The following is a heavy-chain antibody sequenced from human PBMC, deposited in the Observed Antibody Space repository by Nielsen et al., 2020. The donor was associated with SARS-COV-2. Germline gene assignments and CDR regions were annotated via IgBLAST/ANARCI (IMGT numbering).Heavy chain of an antibody. CDR1: GFTFDDYA. Sequence: SLKISCAASGFTFDDYAMHWVRQAPGKGLEWVSGMSWNSGSIGYADSVKGRFTISRDNAKNSLYLQMNSLRAEDTALYYCALLAVASPYYYGMDVWGQGTTVTVSS. CDR3: ALLAVASPYYYGMDV. V-gene: IGHV3-9*01. D-gene: IGHD6-19*01. CDR2: MSWNSGSI. J-gene: IGHJ6*02.